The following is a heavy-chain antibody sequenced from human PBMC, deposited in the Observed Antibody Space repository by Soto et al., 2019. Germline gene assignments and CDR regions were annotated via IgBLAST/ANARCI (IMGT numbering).Heavy chain of an antibody. Sequence: QVQLQESGPGLVKPSQTLSLTCTVSGGSISSGGYYWSWIRQHPGKGLEWIGYIYYSGSTYYNPALKSRVTISVDTSKNQFSLKLSSVTAADTAVYYCARDSNHGTGNWFDPWGQGTLVTVSS. J-gene: IGHJ5*02. CDR1: GGSISSGGYY. D-gene: IGHD1-26*01. CDR3: ARDSNHGTGNWFDP. CDR2: IYYSGST. V-gene: IGHV4-31*03.